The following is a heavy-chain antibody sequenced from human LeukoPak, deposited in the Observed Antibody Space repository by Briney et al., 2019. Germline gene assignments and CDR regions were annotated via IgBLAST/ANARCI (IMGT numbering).Heavy chain of an antibody. CDR3: ARDYDFWSGSIFYYYYMDV. CDR2: ISSSSSYI. CDR1: GFTFSSYS. Sequence: GALRLSCAASGFTFSSYSMNWVRQAPGKGLEWVSSISSSSSYIYYADSVKGRFTISRDNAKNSLYLQMNSLRAEDTAVYYCARDYDFWSGSIFYYYYMDVWGKGTTVTVSS. D-gene: IGHD3-3*01. J-gene: IGHJ6*03. V-gene: IGHV3-21*01.